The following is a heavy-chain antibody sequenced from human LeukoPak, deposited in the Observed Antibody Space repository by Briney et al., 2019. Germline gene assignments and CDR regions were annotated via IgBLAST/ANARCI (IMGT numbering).Heavy chain of an antibody. CDR3: VRRPARSGAYSYFDY. J-gene: IGHJ4*02. V-gene: IGHV2-5*02. D-gene: IGHD5-12*01. CDR2: IYWDDDE. CDR1: GFSLSTSGVG. Sequence: ESGPTLVEPTQTLTLTCTFSGFSLSTSGVGVGWIRQPPGKALEWLGFIYWDDDERYSPSLKSRLTITKDTSKNQVVLTMTNMDPVDTATYYCVRRPARSGAYSYFDYWGQGTLVTVSS.